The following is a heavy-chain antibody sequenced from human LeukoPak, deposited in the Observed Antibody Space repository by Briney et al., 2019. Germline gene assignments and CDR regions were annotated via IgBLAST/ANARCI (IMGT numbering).Heavy chain of an antibody. J-gene: IGHJ4*02. Sequence: GGSLRLSCAASGFTFSSYWMHWVRQAPGKGPVWVSRINTDGSSTTYADSVKGRFTISRDNAKNTLYLQMNSLRAEDTAVYYCARGSSAAGYLFDYWGQGTLVTVSS. CDR3: ARGSSAAGYLFDY. D-gene: IGHD6-13*01. CDR2: INTDGSST. CDR1: GFTFSSYW. V-gene: IGHV3-74*01.